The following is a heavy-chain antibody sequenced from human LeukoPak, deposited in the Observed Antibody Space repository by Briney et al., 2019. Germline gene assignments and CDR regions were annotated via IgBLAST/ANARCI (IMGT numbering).Heavy chain of an antibody. CDR3: APLTGDEHYFDS. Sequence: ASVKVSCMASGYTFTDYYIHWVRQAPGQGLEWLGWINPIFGGTNYAQKFQGRVTMTTDTSISTAYMELSRLRSDDTAVYYCAPLTGDEHYFDSWGQGTLVSVSS. D-gene: IGHD7-27*01. CDR2: INPIFGGT. CDR1: GYTFTDYY. V-gene: IGHV1-2*02. J-gene: IGHJ4*02.